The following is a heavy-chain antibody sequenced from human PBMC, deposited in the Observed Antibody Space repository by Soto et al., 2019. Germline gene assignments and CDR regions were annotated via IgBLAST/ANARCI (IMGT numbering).Heavy chain of an antibody. Sequence: EVQLLESGGGLVQPGGPLRLSWQASGFTFTNYAIRWFPRVPGKGLEWISTIGGSDGRTYYADSVKGRFTISKDNSKNTLYLQMNNLRAEDTAIYYCARRGSDYSYFDYWGQGTLVTVSS. CDR1: GFTFTNYA. V-gene: IGHV3-23*01. CDR3: ARRGSDYSYFDY. CDR2: IGGSDGRT. D-gene: IGHD3-16*01. J-gene: IGHJ4*02.